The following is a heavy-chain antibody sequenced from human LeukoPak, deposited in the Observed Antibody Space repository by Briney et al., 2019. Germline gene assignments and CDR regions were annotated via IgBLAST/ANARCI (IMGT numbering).Heavy chain of an antibody. V-gene: IGHV1-46*01. CDR3: ARDRYYGSGSYYD. J-gene: IGHJ4*02. Sequence: ASVKVSCKASGYTFTGYYMHWVRQAPGQGLEWMGIINPSGGSTSYAQKFQGRVTMTRDMSTSTVYMELSSLRSDDTAVYYCARDRYYGSGSYYDWGQGTLVTVSS. CDR1: GYTFTGYY. D-gene: IGHD3-10*01. CDR2: INPSGGST.